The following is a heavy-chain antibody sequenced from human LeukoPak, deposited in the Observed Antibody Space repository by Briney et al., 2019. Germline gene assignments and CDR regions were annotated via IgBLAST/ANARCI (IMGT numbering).Heavy chain of an antibody. V-gene: IGHV4-59*01. J-gene: IGHJ4*02. CDR3: ARGVERTYYVLPPLDANYFDY. CDR2: IYYSGST. Sequence: SETLSLTCTVSGGSISSYYWSWIRPPPGKGLEWIGYIYYSGSTNYNPSLKSRVTISVDTSKNQFSLKLSSVTAADTAVYYCARGVERTYYVLPPLDANYFDYWGQGTLVTVSS. CDR1: GGSISSYY. D-gene: IGHD3-3*01.